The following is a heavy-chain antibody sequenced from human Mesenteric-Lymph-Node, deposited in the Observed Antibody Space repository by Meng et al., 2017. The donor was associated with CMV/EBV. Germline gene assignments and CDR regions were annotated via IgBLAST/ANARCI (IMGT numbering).Heavy chain of an antibody. V-gene: IGHV4-39*07. CDR2: IYYSGST. J-gene: IGHJ4*02. D-gene: IGHD2-15*01. Sequence: SETLSLTCTVSGGSISSSSYYWGWIRQPPGKGLEWIGSIYYSGSTYYNPSLKSRVTISVDTSKNQFSLKLSSVTAADTAVYYCARVHRSGHYGPFDYWGQGTLVTVSS. CDR3: ARVHRSGHYGPFDY. CDR1: GGSISSSSYY.